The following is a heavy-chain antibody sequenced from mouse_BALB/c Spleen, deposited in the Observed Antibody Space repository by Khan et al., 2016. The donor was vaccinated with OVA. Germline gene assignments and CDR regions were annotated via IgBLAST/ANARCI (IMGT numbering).Heavy chain of an antibody. Sequence: QVRLQQSGAELVRPGVSVKISCKGSGYTFTDYTIHWVKQSHAKTLAWIGVISTYYGDAKYNQRFKDNATMTVDKSPNTAYMEVARLTSDDYAIYYCARSLLTTTPLDAMDYWCQGTPVTVFS. CDR3: ARSLLTTTPLDAMDY. J-gene: IGHJ4*01. CDR2: ISTYYGDA. D-gene: IGHD1-1*01. CDR1: GYTFTDYT. V-gene: IGHV1S137*01.